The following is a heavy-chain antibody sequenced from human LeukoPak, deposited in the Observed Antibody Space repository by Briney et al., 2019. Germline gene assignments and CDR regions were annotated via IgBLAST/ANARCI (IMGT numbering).Heavy chain of an antibody. J-gene: IGHJ4*02. V-gene: IGHV1-69*13. Sequence: SVKVSCKASGGTFSSYTISWVRQAPGQGLEWMGGIIPIFGTANYAQKFQGRVTITADESTSTAYMELSSLRSEDTAVYYCARTDIVVVVAATLGLGGYFDYWGQGTLVTVSS. CDR2: IIPIFGTA. CDR3: ARTDIVVVVAATLGLGGYFDY. D-gene: IGHD2-15*01. CDR1: GGTFSSYT.